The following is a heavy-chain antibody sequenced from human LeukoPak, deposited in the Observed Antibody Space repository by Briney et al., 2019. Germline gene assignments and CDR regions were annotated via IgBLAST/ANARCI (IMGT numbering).Heavy chain of an antibody. Sequence: SETLSITFTVSGGSIISSSYYWGWVRQPPGKGLEWIGNIFYSGSTYYGPSLKSRLTISLDTSRNQFSLKLNSVTAADTAVYYCAKSNCYGLIDIWGQGTMVTVSS. CDR2: IFYSGST. CDR1: GGSIISSSYY. D-gene: IGHD3-10*01. CDR3: AKSNCYGLIDI. J-gene: IGHJ3*02. V-gene: IGHV4-39*07.